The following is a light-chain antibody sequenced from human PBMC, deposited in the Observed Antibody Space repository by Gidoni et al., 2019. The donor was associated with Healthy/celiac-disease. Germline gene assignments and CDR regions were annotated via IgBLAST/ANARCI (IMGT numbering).Light chain of an antibody. CDR2: AAS. Sequence: AIRMTQSPSSLSASTGDSVTITCRASQGISSYLACYQQKPGKAPKLLIYAASTLQSGVPSRFSGSGSGTDFTLTISCLQSEDFATYYCQQYYSSPPWTFGQGTKVEIK. J-gene: IGKJ1*01. CDR1: QGISSY. CDR3: QQYYSSPPWT. V-gene: IGKV1-8*01.